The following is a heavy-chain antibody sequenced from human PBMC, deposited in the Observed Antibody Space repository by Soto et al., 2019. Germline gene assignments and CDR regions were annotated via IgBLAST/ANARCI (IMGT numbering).Heavy chain of an antibody. V-gene: IGHV3-33*01. CDR1: GFTFSSYG. CDR2: IWYDGSNK. CDR3: ARDMVRNGRHTYYFDY. D-gene: IGHD3-10*01. Sequence: GGSLRLSCAASGFTFSSYGMHWVRQAPGKGLEWVAVIWYDGSNKYYADSVKGRFTISRDNSKNTLYLQMNSLRAEDTAVYYCARDMVRNGRHTYYFDYWGQGTLVTVSS. J-gene: IGHJ4*02.